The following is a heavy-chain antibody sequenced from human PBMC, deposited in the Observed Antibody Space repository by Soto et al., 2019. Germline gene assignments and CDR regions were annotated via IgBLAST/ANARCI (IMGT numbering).Heavy chain of an antibody. D-gene: IGHD1-26*01. V-gene: IGHV6-1*01. CDR3: ARALPNFPRISGDGHDVFAI. Sequence: TNAVTCDMAGDKSSSNLASWNWIRQSPSRGLEWLGRTYYRSKWYTDYAVSVRGRIVLHADTSKNQFSLQLNSVSPEDTAVYYCARALPNFPRISGDGHDVFAIRGKGTMVIGSS. J-gene: IGHJ3*02. CDR1: GDKSSSNLAS. CDR2: TYYRSKWYT.